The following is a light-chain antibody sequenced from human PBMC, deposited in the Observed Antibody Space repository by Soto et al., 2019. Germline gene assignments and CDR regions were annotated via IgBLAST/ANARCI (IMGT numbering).Light chain of an antibody. V-gene: IGLV2-14*01. J-gene: IGLJ3*02. CDR2: EVS. CDR3: SSYTTSSTLV. Sequence: QSVLTQPASVSGSPGQSITISCTGISIDVGVYNYVSWYQQHPGKAPQLMIYEVSNRPSGVSNRFSGSKSGNTASLTISGLQAEDEADYYCSSYTTSSTLVFGGGTKLTVL. CDR1: SIDVGVYNY.